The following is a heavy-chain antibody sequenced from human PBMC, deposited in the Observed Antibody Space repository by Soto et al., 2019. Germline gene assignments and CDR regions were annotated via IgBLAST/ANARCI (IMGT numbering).Heavy chain of an antibody. J-gene: IGHJ4*02. D-gene: IGHD5-12*01. CDR2: ITSTGSST. CDR3: AKGAEGYVVSSLDF. CDR1: GFTFSNYA. Sequence: EVQLLESGGGSVQPGGSLRLSCAASGFTFSNYALTWVRQPPGKGLGWVSAITSTGSSTYYADSVKGRFTISRDNSKNTLFLQINSLRAVDTAVYYCAKGAEGYVVSSLDFWGQGTLVSVSS. V-gene: IGHV3-23*01.